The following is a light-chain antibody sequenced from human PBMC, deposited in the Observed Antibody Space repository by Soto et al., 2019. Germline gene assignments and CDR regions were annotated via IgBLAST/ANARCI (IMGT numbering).Light chain of an antibody. J-gene: IGKJ2*01. CDR3: QQSYSTPPT. V-gene: IGKV1-39*01. CDR2: TAS. Sequence: DLTMPQSPSSLSASVGDRVTITCRASQYISNYLNWYQQKSGTAPKLLIHTASTLQSGVPSRFSGRGSGPDFTLTISSVQPDDFAIYFCQQSYSTPPTFGQGTTLEIK. CDR1: QYISNY.